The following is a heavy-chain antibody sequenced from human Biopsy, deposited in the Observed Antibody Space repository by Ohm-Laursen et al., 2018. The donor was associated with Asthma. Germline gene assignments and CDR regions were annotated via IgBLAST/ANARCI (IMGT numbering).Heavy chain of an antibody. V-gene: IGHV3-30-3*01. CDR2: LSYDGSSI. CDR1: RFTYE. J-gene: IGHJ4*02. D-gene: IGHD6-19*01. Sequence: SLRLSCTASRFTYEMHWVRQAPGKGLEWVAVLSYDGSSIYYADSVKGRFTISRDNSKNTLSLQMSSLTAEDTAVYYCAREGVAGTHIEDWGQGTLVTVSS. CDR3: AREGVAGTHIED.